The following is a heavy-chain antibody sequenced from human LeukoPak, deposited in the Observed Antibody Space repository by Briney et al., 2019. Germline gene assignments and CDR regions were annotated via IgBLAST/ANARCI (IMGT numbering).Heavy chain of an antibody. CDR3: AKDNRRHYTSGPNPDSLH. CDR2: ISWNSGTI. Sequence: GGSLRLPCAGSGFIFNNYTMHWVRQPPGKGLEWVSGISWNSGTIDYADSVRGRFTISRDNAKNSLYLQMDSLRVEDTAFYYCAKDNRRHYTSGPNPDSLHWGQGALVTVSS. CDR1: GFIFNNYT. J-gene: IGHJ4*02. V-gene: IGHV3-9*01. D-gene: IGHD6-19*01.